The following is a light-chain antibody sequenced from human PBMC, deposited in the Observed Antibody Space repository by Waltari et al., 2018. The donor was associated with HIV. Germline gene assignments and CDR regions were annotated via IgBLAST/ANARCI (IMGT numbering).Light chain of an antibody. CDR3: QHYNPPWT. CDR2: KAS. V-gene: IGKV1-5*03. Sequence: DIQMTQSPSTLSASVGDRVSLTCRARQSIITCLDWYQQKPGQAPLLLIYKASTFESGATSRFSGSGSGTELTITIRRPQPDDFSTYYRQHYNPPWTFGPGTKVEIK. J-gene: IGKJ1*01. CDR1: QSIITC.